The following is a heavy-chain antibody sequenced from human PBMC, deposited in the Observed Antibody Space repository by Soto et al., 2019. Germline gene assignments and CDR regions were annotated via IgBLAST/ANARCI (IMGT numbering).Heavy chain of an antibody. V-gene: IGHV3-7*01. CDR2: IKQDGSEK. D-gene: IGHD2-15*01. CDR3: ARAIRYCSGGSCYPDY. CDR1: GFTSSSYW. J-gene: IGHJ4*02. Sequence: GWSLRHSCAASGFTSSSYWMSWVRQAPGKGLEWVANIKQDGSEKYYVDSVKGRFTISRDNAKNSLYLQMNSLRAEDTAVYYCARAIRYCSGGSCYPDYWGQGT.